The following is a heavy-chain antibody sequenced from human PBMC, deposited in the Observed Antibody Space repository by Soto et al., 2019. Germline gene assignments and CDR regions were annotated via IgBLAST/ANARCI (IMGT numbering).Heavy chain of an antibody. CDR2: ISYDGSNK. J-gene: IGHJ4*02. V-gene: IGHV3-30-3*01. CDR3: ARGDDYGDYSPFDY. CDR1: GFTFSSYA. Sequence: LRLSCAASGFTFSSYAMHWVRQAPGKGLEWVAVISYDGSNKYYADSVKGRFTISRDNSKNTLYLQMNSLRAEDTAVYYCARGDDYGDYSPFDYWGQGTLVTV. D-gene: IGHD4-17*01.